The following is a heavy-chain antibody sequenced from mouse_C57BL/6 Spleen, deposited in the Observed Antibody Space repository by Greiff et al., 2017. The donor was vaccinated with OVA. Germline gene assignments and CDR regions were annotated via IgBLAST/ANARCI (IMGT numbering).Heavy chain of an antibody. V-gene: IGHV1-69*01. Sequence: QVQLQQPGAELVMPGASVKLSCTASGYTFTSYWMHWVQQRPGQGLEWIGAIDPSDSYTNYHQKFKGQSTLTVDKTSSTANMKISSLTSEDSAVYYGARTQLGKGAWFAYWGQGTLVTVSA. J-gene: IGHJ3*01. CDR3: ARTQLGKGAWFAY. CDR1: GYTFTSYW. CDR2: IDPSDSYT. D-gene: IGHD4-1*02.